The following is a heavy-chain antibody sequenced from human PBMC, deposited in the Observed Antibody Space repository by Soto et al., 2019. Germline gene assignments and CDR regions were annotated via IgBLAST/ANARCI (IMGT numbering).Heavy chain of an antibody. CDR2: ISGSGGST. CDR1: GFTFSSYA. V-gene: IGHV3-23*01. D-gene: IGHD4-17*01. Sequence: GGSLRLSCAASGFTFSSYAMSWVPQAPGKGLEWVSAISGSGGSTYYADSVKGRFTISRDNSKNTLYLQMNSLRAEDTAVYYCAKDGSYGDYGWFDPWGQGTLVTVSS. J-gene: IGHJ5*02. CDR3: AKDGSYGDYGWFDP.